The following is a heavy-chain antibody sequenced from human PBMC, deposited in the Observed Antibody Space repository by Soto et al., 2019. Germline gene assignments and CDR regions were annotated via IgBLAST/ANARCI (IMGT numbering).Heavy chain of an antibody. D-gene: IGHD3-16*02. V-gene: IGHV4-59*01. CDR3: ARGSSGYDYVWGSYRLNWFDP. CDR1: GGSISSYY. CDR2: IYYSGST. J-gene: IGHJ5*02. Sequence: SETLSLTCTVSGGSISSYYWSWIRQPPGKGLEWIGYIYYSGSTNYNPSLKSRVTISVDTSKNQFSPKLSSVTAADTAVYYCARGSSGYDYVWGSYRLNWFDPWGQGTLVTVSS.